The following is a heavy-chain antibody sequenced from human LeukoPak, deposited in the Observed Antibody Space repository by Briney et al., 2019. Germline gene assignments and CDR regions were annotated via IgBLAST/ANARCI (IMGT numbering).Heavy chain of an antibody. J-gene: IGHJ4*02. Sequence: PGSLSLTCAVYGGSLTGYFWSWIRSPPRKGLEWIGEINHSGSTNYNPPLKSRVTISVDTSKNQFSLKLSSVTAADTAGYYCAGRVRYSGYDTDYWGQGTLVTVSS. CDR1: GGSLTGYF. CDR2: INHSGST. V-gene: IGHV4-34*01. D-gene: IGHD5-12*01. CDR3: AGRVRYSGYDTDY.